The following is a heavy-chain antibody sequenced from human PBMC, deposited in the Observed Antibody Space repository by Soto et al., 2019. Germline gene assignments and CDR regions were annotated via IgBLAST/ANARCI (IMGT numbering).Heavy chain of an antibody. V-gene: IGHV1-69*02. Sequence: SVKVSCKASGGTFSSYTISWVRQAPGQGLEWMGRIIPILGIANYAQKFQGRVTITADKSTSTAYMELSSPRSEDTAVYYCARSCSGGSCYGWLDPWGQGTLVTVAS. CDR2: IIPILGIA. D-gene: IGHD2-15*01. J-gene: IGHJ5*02. CDR3: ARSCSGGSCYGWLDP. CDR1: GGTFSSYT.